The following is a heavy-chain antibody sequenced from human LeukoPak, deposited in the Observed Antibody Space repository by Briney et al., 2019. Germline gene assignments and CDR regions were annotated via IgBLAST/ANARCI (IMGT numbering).Heavy chain of an antibody. J-gene: IGHJ6*03. Sequence: PGGSLRLSCAASGFTFSSYAMSWVRQAPGKGLVWVSSISGSGGSTYYAACVKGRFTISRDNSKITLYLQMNGLRAEDTAVYYCAKDLKTVTIGPLMDVWGKGTTVTVSS. CDR2: ISGSGGST. CDR3: AKDLKTVTIGPLMDV. D-gene: IGHD4-17*01. CDR1: GFTFSSYA. V-gene: IGHV3-23*01.